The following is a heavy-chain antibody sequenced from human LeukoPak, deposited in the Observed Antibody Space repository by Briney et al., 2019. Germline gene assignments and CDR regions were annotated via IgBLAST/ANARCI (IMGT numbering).Heavy chain of an antibody. CDR2: ISSGSSTM. CDR3: ARIKGTSGSGSYLLDY. D-gene: IGHD3-10*01. Sequence: GGSLRLSCAASGFTFSSYGMHWVRQAPGRGLEWVSYISSGSSTMYYVDSVQGRFTISRDNSKNSLYLQMSSLRDEDTAVYYCARIKGTSGSGSYLLDYWGQGTLVTVSS. J-gene: IGHJ4*02. V-gene: IGHV3-48*02. CDR1: GFTFSSYG.